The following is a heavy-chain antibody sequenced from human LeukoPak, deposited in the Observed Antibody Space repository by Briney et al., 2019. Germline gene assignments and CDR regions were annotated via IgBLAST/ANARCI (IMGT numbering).Heavy chain of an antibody. Sequence: SETLSLTCTVFGVSFSTYYWTWIRQPAGKGPEWIGRIYSSGNTNYNPSLESRVTMSIDTSKHQFSLKLTSVTAADTAVYYCARERGILRGDAFDLWGQGTMVTVSA. V-gene: IGHV4-4*07. CDR1: GVSFSTYY. J-gene: IGHJ3*01. D-gene: IGHD1-26*01. CDR3: ARERGILRGDAFDL. CDR2: IYSSGNT.